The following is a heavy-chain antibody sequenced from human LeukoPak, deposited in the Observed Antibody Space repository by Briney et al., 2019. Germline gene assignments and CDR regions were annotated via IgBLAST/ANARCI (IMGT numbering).Heavy chain of an antibody. J-gene: IGHJ4*02. D-gene: IGHD2-8*02. Sequence: GGSLRLSCAASGFTFSGSAMHWVRQASGKGLGWVARIRSKANSYATAYAASVKGRFTISRDDSKNTAYLQMNSLRAEDTAVYYCAKGYCTDTNCQTRLGLDCWGQGTLVTVSS. CDR1: GFTFSGSA. V-gene: IGHV3-73*01. CDR2: IRSKANSYAT. CDR3: AKGYCTDTNCQTRLGLDC.